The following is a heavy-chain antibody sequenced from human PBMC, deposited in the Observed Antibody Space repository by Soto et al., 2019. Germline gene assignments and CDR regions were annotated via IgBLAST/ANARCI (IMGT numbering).Heavy chain of an antibody. V-gene: IGHV4-4*02. D-gene: IGHD3-3*02. J-gene: IGHJ4*02. CDR2: IYHSGST. CDR1: GGSISSSNW. CDR3: ARFGDWAQRGAFFDY. Sequence: SETLSLTCAVSGGSISSSNWWRWVRQPPGKGLEWIGEIYHSGSTNYNPSLKSRVTISVDKSKNQFSLKLSSVTAADTAVYYCARFGDWAQRGAFFDYWGQGTLVTVSS.